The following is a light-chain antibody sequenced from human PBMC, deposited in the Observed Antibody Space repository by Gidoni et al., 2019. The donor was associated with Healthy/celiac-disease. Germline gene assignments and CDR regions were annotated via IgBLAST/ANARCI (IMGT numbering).Light chain of an antibody. CDR2: AAS. CDR1: QSISSY. Sequence: DIQMTQSPSSLSASVGDRVTITCRASQSISSYLNWYQQKPGKAPKRLIYAASSLQSGVPSRFSGSGSGTDFTLTISSLQPEDFATYYCQQSYSTPGMYTFGQGTKLEIK. V-gene: IGKV1-39*01. CDR3: QQSYSTPGMYT. J-gene: IGKJ2*01.